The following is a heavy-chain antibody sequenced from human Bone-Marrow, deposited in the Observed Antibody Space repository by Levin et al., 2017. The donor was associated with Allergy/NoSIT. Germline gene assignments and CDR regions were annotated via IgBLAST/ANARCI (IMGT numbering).Heavy chain of an antibody. J-gene: IGHJ3*02. Sequence: PSETLSLTCTVSGGSISSSYWTWIRQPPGKGLEWIGYISDTGSTKYNPSVKSRVSISMDTSQNQFSLTLTSVTAADTAFYYCVRETRHWNLEAFDIWGQGTMVTVSS. CDR3: VRETRHWNLEAFDI. V-gene: IGHV4-59*12. CDR1: GGSISSSY. CDR2: ISDTGST. D-gene: IGHD1-1*01.